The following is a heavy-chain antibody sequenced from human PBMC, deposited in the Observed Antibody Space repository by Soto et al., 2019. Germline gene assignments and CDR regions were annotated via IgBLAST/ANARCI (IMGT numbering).Heavy chain of an antibody. CDR1: GGSFSGYY. CDR2: INHSGST. CDR3: ARYSGGDFGVVPTVANNWFDP. J-gene: IGHJ5*02. Sequence: SETLSLTCAVYGGSFSGYYWSWIRQPPGKGLEWIGEINHSGSTNYNPSLKSRVTISVDTSKNQFSLKLSSVTAADTAVYYCARYSGGDFGVVPTVANNWFDPWGQGTLVTVSS. D-gene: IGHD3-3*01. V-gene: IGHV4-34*01.